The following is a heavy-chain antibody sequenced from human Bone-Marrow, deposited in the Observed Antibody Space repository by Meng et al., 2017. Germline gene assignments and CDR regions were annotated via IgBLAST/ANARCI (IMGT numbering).Heavy chain of an antibody. J-gene: IGHJ3*02. CDR2: IIPILGIA. Sequence: SVKVSCKASGGTFSSYTISWVRQAPGQGLEWMGRIIPILGIANYAQKFQGRVTITADKSTSTAYMELSRLRSEDTAVYYCAREITMIVVVIGAFDIWGQGTMVTVSS. D-gene: IGHD3-22*01. CDR3: AREITMIVVVIGAFDI. CDR1: GGTFSSYT. V-gene: IGHV1-69*04.